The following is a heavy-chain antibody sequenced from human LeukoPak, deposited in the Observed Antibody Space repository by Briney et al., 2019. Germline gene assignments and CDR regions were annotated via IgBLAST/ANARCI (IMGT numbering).Heavy chain of an antibody. D-gene: IGHD6-19*01. V-gene: IGHV1-69*13. CDR1: GGTFSSYA. J-gene: IGHJ4*02. CDR2: IIPIFGTA. Sequence: ASVKVSCKASGGTFSSYAISWVRQAPGQGLEWMGGIIPIFGTANYAQKFQGRVTITADESTSTAYMELSSLRSEDTAVYYCAREAIAVAGTPFDYWGQGTLVTVSS. CDR3: AREAIAVAGTPFDY.